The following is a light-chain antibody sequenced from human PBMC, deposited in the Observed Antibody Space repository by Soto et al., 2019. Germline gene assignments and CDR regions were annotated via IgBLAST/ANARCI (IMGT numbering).Light chain of an antibody. CDR1: SSDVGGYNY. CDR2: DVS. V-gene: IGLV2-14*01. CDR3: SSYTSSSTLVV. J-gene: IGLJ2*01. Sequence: QSVLTQPASVSGSPGQSITISCTGTSSDVGGYNYVSRYQQHPGKAPKLMIYDVSNRPSGVSNRFSGSKSGNTASLTISGLQAEDEADYYCSSYTSSSTLVVFGGGIKLTVL.